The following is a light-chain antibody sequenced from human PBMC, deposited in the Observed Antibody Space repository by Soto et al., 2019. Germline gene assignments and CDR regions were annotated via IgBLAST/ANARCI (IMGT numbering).Light chain of an antibody. V-gene: IGKV3-20*01. J-gene: IGKJ4*01. Sequence: VLTHSPDNLSLSPVERATLSCRASQSVGSNYLAWYQQKPGQAPRLLMYDASGRASGIPDRFTGSGSGTDCQLTLSRLEPAGFGGYSCQLYDRSPLFGGRTKVDIK. CDR3: QLYDRSPL. CDR2: DAS. CDR1: QSVGSNY.